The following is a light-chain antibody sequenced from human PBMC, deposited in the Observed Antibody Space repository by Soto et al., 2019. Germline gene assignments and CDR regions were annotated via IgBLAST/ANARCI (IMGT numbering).Light chain of an antibody. J-gene: IGLJ3*02. V-gene: IGLV2-8*01. CDR1: SSDVGGYNY. Sequence: QSVLTQPPSASGSPGQSVTISCTGTSSDVGGYNYVSWYQQHPGKAPKLMIYEVSKRPSGVPDRFSGSKSGNTASLTVSGLQAEDDANYYCSSYTGSNTAVFGGGTKLTVL. CDR2: EVS. CDR3: SSYTGSNTAV.